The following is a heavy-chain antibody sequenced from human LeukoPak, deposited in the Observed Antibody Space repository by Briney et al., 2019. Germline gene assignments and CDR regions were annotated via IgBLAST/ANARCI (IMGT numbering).Heavy chain of an antibody. J-gene: IGHJ4*02. D-gene: IGHD3-22*01. Sequence: GGPLRLSCAASGFTFSNAWMSWVRQAPGKGLEWVGRIKSKTDGGTTDYAAPVKGRFTISRDDSKNTLYLQMNSLKTEDTAVYYCTTAYYDSSGYHPLGYWGQGTLVTVSS. CDR1: GFTFSNAW. CDR3: TTAYYDSSGYHPLGY. CDR2: IKSKTDGGTT. V-gene: IGHV3-15*01.